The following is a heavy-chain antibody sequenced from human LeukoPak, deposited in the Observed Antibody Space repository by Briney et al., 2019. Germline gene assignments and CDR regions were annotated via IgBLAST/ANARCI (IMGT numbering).Heavy chain of an antibody. Sequence: GESLKISCKGSGYSFTSYWISWVRQMPGKGLGWMGRIDPSDSYTNYSPSFQGHVTISADKSISAAYLQWSSLKASDTAMYYCARLIGSSGSYYYYGMDVWGQGTTVTVSS. CDR1: GYSFTSYW. CDR2: IDPSDSYT. J-gene: IGHJ6*02. D-gene: IGHD6-19*01. V-gene: IGHV5-10-1*01. CDR3: ARLIGSSGSYYYYGMDV.